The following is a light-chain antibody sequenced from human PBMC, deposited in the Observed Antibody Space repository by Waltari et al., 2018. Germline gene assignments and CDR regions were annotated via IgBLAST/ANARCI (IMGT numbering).Light chain of an antibody. J-gene: IGKJ1*01. CDR3: QQSFSSWT. CDR1: QSIGSD. V-gene: IGKV1-39*01. CDR2: AAS. Sequence: DIQMTQSPSALSASVGDRVTVTCRASQSIGSDLNWYQQKPGKAPKVLIYAASTLQSGVPSRFSGSGSGTDFTLTISSLQPEDSATYVCQQSFSSWTFGQGTKVEIK.